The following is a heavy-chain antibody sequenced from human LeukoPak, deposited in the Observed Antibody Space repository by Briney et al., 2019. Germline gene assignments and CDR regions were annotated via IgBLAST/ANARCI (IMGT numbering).Heavy chain of an antibody. CDR2: INPNSGGT. CDR1: GYTFTGYY. CDR3: ARDPYYGSGSYPYFDY. Sequence: ASVKVSCKASGYTFTGYYMHWVRQAPGQGLEWMGWINPNSGGTNYAQKFQGRVTMTRDTSISTAYMELSRLRADDTAVYYCARDPYYGSGSYPYFDYWGEGTLVTVSS. J-gene: IGHJ4*02. D-gene: IGHD3-10*01. V-gene: IGHV1-2*02.